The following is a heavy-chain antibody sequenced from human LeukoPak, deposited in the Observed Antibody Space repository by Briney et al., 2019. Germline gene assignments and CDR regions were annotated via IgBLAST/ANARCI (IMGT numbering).Heavy chain of an antibody. CDR3: ARRAASGSYYY. D-gene: IGHD1-26*01. CDR2: ISRSGST. V-gene: IGHV4-38-2*02. CDR1: NYSLTSSYY. Sequence: SETLSLTCTVSNYSLTSSYYWGWIRQPPGKGLEWIGSISRSGSTSYNPSLKGRVTISVDTSKNQFSPKLTSVTAADTAVYYCARRAASGSYYYWGQGTLVTVSS. J-gene: IGHJ4*02.